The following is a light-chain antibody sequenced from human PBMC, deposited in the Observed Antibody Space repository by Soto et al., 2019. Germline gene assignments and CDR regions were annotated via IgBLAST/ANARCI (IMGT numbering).Light chain of an antibody. V-gene: IGLV1-40*01. CDR3: QSFDSSLNSWV. Sequence: QPVLTQPPSVSGAPGQRVTISCTGSTSNIGAPFDVHWYQQFPGTAPKLLIFNNNHRPSGVPDRLSGSKSGSSASLAITGLQADDEADYYCQSFDSSLNSWVFGGGTQLTVL. CDR2: NNN. CDR1: TSNIGAPFD. J-gene: IGLJ3*02.